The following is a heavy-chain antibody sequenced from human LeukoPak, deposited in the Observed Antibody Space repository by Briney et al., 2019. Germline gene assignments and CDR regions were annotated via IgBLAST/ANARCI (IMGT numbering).Heavy chain of an antibody. CDR3: ASRLFGYSYGVFGAFDI. CDR1: GGTFSSYA. D-gene: IGHD5-18*01. J-gene: IGHJ3*02. Sequence: GSSVKVSCKASGGTFSSYAISWVRQAPGQGLEWMGGIIPIFGTANCAQKFQGRVTITADESTSTAYMELSSLRSEDTAVYYCASRLFGYSYGVFGAFDIWGQGTMVTVSS. V-gene: IGHV1-69*01. CDR2: IIPIFGTA.